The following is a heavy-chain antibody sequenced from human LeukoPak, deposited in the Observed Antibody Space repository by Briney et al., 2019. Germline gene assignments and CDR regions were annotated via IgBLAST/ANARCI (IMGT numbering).Heavy chain of an antibody. V-gene: IGHV4-34*01. CDR2: IIHSGRT. J-gene: IGHJ4*02. D-gene: IGHD2-2*01. CDR3: ARGILVTVYAAFDY. CDR1: GGSFSGYY. Sequence: SETLSLTCGVYGGSFSGYYWTWIRQSRGMGLEWMGEIIHSGRTNYNPSLTNRVSISVDTSKNQFSLELSSVTAADTAIYYCARGILVTVYAAFDYWGQGTLVTVSS.